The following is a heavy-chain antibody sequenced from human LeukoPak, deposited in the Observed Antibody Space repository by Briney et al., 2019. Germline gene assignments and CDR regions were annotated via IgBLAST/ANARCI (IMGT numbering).Heavy chain of an antibody. CDR3: ARVSRGGITASWFDP. V-gene: IGHV3-49*03. D-gene: IGHD6-13*01. Sequence: PGGSLRLSCEGSGFTFGDYGVGWFRQAPGKGLQWVTSIRSNTYGGSTEYVPSVKGRFTISRDDPNSIAYLQMNSLKAEDTAIYYCARVSRGGITASWFDPWGQGTLVTVSS. CDR2: IRSNTYGGST. CDR1: GFTFGDYG. J-gene: IGHJ5*02.